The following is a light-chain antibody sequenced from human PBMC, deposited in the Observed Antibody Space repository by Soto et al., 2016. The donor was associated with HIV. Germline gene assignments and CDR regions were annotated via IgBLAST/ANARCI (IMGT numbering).Light chain of an antibody. CDR1: NIGSKD. Sequence: SYELTQPPSVSVAPGKTARIPCGGNNIGSKDVHWYQQKPGQAPVLVVYHDSDRPSGIPEQFSGSNSGNTATLTISRVGAGDEADYYCQVWDRSDDHHVVFGGGTKLTV. CDR3: QVWDRSDDHHVV. V-gene: IGLV3-21*03. J-gene: IGLJ2*01. CDR2: HDS.